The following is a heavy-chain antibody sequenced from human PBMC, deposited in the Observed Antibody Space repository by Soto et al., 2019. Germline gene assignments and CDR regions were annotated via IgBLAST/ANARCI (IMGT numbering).Heavy chain of an antibody. CDR2: IIPIFGTA. CDR1: GGTFSSYA. CDR3: AREAGYCSGGSCYEVWFDP. D-gene: IGHD2-15*01. J-gene: IGHJ5*02. Sequence: SVKVSCKASGGTFSSYAISWVRQAPGQGLEWMGGIIPIFGTANYAQKFQGRVTITADESTSTAYMELSSLRSEDTAVYYCAREAGYCSGGSCYEVWFDPWGQGTMGTVSS. V-gene: IGHV1-69*13.